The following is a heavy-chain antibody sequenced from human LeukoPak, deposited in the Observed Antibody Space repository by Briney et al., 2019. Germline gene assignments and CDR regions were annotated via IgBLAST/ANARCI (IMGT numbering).Heavy chain of an antibody. J-gene: IGHJ4*02. V-gene: IGHV3-48*03. CDR3: ARSFDS. Sequence: GGSLRLSCAVSGFSFSDYEMNWVRQAPGKGLECVSYISKSGTEIYYADSVKGRFTISRDSAKSSLYLQMNSLREDDTAIYYCARSFDSWGQGTLVTVSS. CDR1: GFSFSDYE. CDR2: ISKSGTEI.